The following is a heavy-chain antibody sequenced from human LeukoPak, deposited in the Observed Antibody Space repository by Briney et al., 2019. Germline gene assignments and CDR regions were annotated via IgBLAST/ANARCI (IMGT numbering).Heavy chain of an antibody. Sequence: GASVKVSCKASGYTFTSYDINWVRQATGQGLEWMGWMNPNSGNTGYAQKFQGRVTMTRNTSISTAYMELSSLRSEDTAVYYCACRKFSSPWFDPWGQGTLVTVSS. V-gene: IGHV1-8*01. CDR2: MNPNSGNT. CDR1: GYTFTSYD. CDR3: ACRKFSSPWFDP. J-gene: IGHJ5*02. D-gene: IGHD6-13*01.